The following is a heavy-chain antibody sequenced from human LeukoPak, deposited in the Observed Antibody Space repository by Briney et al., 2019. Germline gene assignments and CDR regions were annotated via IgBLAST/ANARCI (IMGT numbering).Heavy chain of an antibody. V-gene: IGHV3-21*01. J-gene: IGHJ4*02. CDR3: ARDYPPGY. Sequence: GGSLRLSCAASGFTFSSYSMNWVRQAPGKGLEWVSSISSSSSYTYYADSVKGRFTISRDNAKNSLYLQMNSLRAEDTAAYYCARDYPPGYWGQGTLVTVSS. CDR2: ISSSSSYT. CDR1: GFTFSSYS.